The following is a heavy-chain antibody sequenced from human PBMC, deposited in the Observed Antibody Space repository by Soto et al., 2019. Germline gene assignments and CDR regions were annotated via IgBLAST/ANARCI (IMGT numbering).Heavy chain of an antibody. CDR2: ISYDGSNK. Sequence: QVQLVESGGGVVQPGRSLRLSCAASGFSFSSYSMHWVRQAPGKGLEWVAVISYDGSNKYYGDSVKGRFTISRDNSKNTLYLQMNSLRAEDTAVYYCARERWSPPGFDYWGQGTLVTVSS. J-gene: IGHJ4*02. CDR3: ARERWSPPGFDY. CDR1: GFSFSSYS. V-gene: IGHV3-30-3*01. D-gene: IGHD2-15*01.